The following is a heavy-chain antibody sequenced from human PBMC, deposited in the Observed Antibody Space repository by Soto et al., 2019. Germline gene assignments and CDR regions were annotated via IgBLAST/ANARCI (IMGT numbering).Heavy chain of an antibody. J-gene: IGHJ3*02. D-gene: IGHD3-22*01. Sequence: ASVKVSCKASGYTFTSYGMSWVRQAPGQGLEWMGWIRAYNGNTNYAQKLQGRVTMTTDTSTSTAYMELRSLRSDDTAVYYCARATYYYDSSGYYPDAFDIWGQGTRGTVS. CDR2: IRAYNGNT. CDR1: GYTFTSYG. V-gene: IGHV1-18*04. CDR3: ARATYYYDSSGYYPDAFDI.